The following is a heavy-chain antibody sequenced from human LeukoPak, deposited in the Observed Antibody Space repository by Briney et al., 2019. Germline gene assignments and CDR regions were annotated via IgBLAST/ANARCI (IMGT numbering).Heavy chain of an antibody. CDR3: AKVYEYGDHDWFDS. J-gene: IGHJ5*01. Sequence: GGSLRLSCAASGFTFSSYGMHWVRQAPGKGRERVAFIRYDGSNKQYADSVKGRFTISGDNSKNTLYLQVSSLRAEDTAVYYCAKVYEYGDHDWFDSWGQGTLVTVSS. D-gene: IGHD4/OR15-4a*01. CDR2: IRYDGSNK. V-gene: IGHV3-30*02. CDR1: GFTFSSYG.